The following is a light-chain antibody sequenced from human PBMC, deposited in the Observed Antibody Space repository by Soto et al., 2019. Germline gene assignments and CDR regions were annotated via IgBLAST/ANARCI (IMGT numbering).Light chain of an antibody. Sequence: DIPMTQSPSSVSASVGDRVTITCRASQAILSWLAWYQQKPGEAPRLLIYASSNLQSGVPSRFSGSGSGTDFTLTISSLQPEDFATYYCQQANSFPITFGPGTRLDIK. J-gene: IGKJ3*01. CDR1: QAILSW. V-gene: IGKV1-12*01. CDR2: ASS. CDR3: QQANSFPIT.